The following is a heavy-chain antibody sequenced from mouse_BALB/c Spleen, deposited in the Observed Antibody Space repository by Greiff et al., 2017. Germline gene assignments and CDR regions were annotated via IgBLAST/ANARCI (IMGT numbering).Heavy chain of an antibody. V-gene: IGHV1S29*02. Sequence: EVQLVESGPELVKPGASVKISCKASGYTFTDYNMHWVKQSHGKSLEWIGYIYPYNGGTGYNQKFKSKATLTVDNSSSTAYMELHSLTSEDSAVYYCARYYGSSYAMDYWGQGTSVTVSS. CDR2: IYPYNGGT. D-gene: IGHD1-1*01. CDR3: ARYYGSSYAMDY. J-gene: IGHJ4*01. CDR1: GYTFTDYN.